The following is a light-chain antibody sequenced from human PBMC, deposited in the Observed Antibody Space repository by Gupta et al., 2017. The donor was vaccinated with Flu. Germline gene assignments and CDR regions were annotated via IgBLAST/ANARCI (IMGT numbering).Light chain of an antibody. Sequence: ALSLSPGEKATLSSRASQSVTSYLGWYQQKPGQAPRLLIYDASNRATGIPARFSGSGSGTDFTLTLSSLEPEDFAVDYCQQRSNWRVTFGHGTKVDIK. V-gene: IGKV3-11*01. CDR2: DAS. CDR1: QSVTSY. J-gene: IGKJ3*01. CDR3: QQRSNWRVT.